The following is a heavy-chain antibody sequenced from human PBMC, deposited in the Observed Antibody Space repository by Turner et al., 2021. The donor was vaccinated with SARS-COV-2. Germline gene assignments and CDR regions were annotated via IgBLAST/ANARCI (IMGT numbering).Heavy chain of an antibody. CDR2: IRSKANSYAT. J-gene: IGHJ4*02. V-gene: IGHV3-73*01. CDR1: GFTFSVSA. CDR3: TIYCSGGSCYGI. Sequence: EVQLVESGGGVVQPGGSLKLSCAASGFTFSVSAMHWVRQAAGKGLEWVGRIRSKANSYATAYAASVKGRFTISRDDSKNTAYLQMNSLKAEDTAVYYCTIYCSGGSCYGIWGQGTLVTVSS. D-gene: IGHD2-15*01.